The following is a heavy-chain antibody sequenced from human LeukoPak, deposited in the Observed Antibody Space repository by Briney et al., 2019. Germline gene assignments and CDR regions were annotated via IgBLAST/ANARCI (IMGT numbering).Heavy chain of an antibody. CDR1: GGTCSSYA. V-gene: IGHV1-69*04. J-gene: IGHJ4*02. D-gene: IGHD2-21*02. CDR2: IVPIFGIA. Sequence: ASVKLSCKASGGTCSSYANSWMRQAPAPGHEWKGMIVPIFGIANYAQEFQGRVTITADKSTSTAYMELSSLRSEDTAVYYCARDEGRGWCGGDCYETFDYWGQGTLVTVSS. CDR3: ARDEGRGWCGGDCYETFDY.